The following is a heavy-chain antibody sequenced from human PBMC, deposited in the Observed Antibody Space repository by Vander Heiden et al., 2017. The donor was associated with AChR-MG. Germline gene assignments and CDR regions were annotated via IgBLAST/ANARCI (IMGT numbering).Heavy chain of an antibody. J-gene: IGHJ6*02. CDR2: IYTSGST. CDR3: ARDRSGLRSYYYYYGMDV. Sequence: QVQLQESGPGLVKPSETPSLTCTVAGGSISSYHWSWIRQPAGKGLEWIGRIYTSGSTNYNPSLKSRVTMSVDTSKNQFSLKLSSVTAADTAVYYCARDRSGLRSYYYYYGMDVWGQGTTVTVSS. D-gene: IGHD5-12*01. CDR1: GGSISSYH. V-gene: IGHV4-4*07.